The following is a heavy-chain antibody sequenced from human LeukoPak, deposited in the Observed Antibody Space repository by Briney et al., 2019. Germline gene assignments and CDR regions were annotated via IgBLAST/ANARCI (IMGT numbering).Heavy chain of an antibody. CDR2: IWYDGSNK. J-gene: IGHJ5*02. CDR3: ARGGRIAVAGRVRNWFDP. Sequence: GRSLRLSRAASGFTFSSYGMHWVRQAPGKGLEWVAVIWYDGSNKYYADSVKGRFTISRDNSKNTLYLQMNSLRAEDTAVYYCARGGRIAVAGRVRNWFDPWGQGTLVTVSS. V-gene: IGHV3-33*01. D-gene: IGHD6-19*01. CDR1: GFTFSSYG.